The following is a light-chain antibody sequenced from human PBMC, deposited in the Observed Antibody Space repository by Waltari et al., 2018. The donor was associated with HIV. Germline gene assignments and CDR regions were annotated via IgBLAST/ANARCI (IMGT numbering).Light chain of an antibody. Sequence: IVMTQSPPTLSVSPGERATLSCSASQSVSTNLDWYQQKPGQAPRRLISGASNRATGLPARFSGSGSGTEFTLTVSSLQSEDFAAYYCQQYNKWPETFGQGTKVEIK. V-gene: IGKV3-15*01. CDR1: QSVSTN. J-gene: IGKJ1*01. CDR2: GAS. CDR3: QQYNKWPET.